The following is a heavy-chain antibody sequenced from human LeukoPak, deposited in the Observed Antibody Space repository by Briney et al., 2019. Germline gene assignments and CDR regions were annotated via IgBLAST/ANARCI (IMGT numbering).Heavy chain of an antibody. Sequence: PGGSLRLSCAASGFTFSSYAMSWVRQAPGKGLEWVTAIGGSGGSTYYADSVKGRFPISRDNSKNTLYLQMNSLRAEDTAVYYCAKGTGYSTHWGQGTPVTVSS. D-gene: IGHD6-13*01. V-gene: IGHV3-23*01. CDR2: IGGSGGST. CDR3: AKGTGYSTH. J-gene: IGHJ4*02. CDR1: GFTFSSYA.